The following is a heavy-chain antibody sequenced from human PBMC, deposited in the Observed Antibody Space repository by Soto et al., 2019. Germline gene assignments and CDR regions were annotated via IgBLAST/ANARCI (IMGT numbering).Heavy chain of an antibody. CDR3: ARYSRPWTKIGPLGFDP. CDR1: GFTFISYW. CDR2: IKQDGSEK. D-gene: IGHD6-13*01. J-gene: IGHJ5*02. Sequence: GGSLRLSCAASGFTFISYWMSWVRQAPGKGLEWVANIKQDGSEKYYVDYVKGRFTISRDNAKNSLYLQMNSLRAEDTAVYYCARYSRPWTKIGPLGFDPWGQGTLVTVSS. V-gene: IGHV3-7*05.